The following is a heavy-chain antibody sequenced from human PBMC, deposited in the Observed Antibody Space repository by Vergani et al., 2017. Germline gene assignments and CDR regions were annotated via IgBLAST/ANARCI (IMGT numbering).Heavy chain of an antibody. V-gene: IGHV4-4*07. CDR2: VHTDGTA. D-gene: IGHD5-24*01. J-gene: IGHJ5*02. CDR3: ARDQWDDDGPRGWFAP. CDR1: GASISSYF. Sequence: VQLQESGPGPLKPSETLSLTCSVSGASISSYFWSWIRQPAGKGLEWLGRVHTDGTAYYNPSLRTRVRLSADLSQSQFSLKMTSLTAADTAVYFCARDQWDDDGPRGWFAPWGQGILVTVSS.